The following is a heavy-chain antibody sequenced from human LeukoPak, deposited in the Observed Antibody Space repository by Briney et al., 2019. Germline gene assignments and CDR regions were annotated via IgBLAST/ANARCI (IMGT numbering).Heavy chain of an antibody. CDR3: AKDRGYCSGGGCYSYYFDY. CDR2: ISYDGSNK. V-gene: IGHV3-30*18. CDR1: GFTFSSYG. D-gene: IGHD2-15*01. Sequence: GGSLRLSCAASGFTFSSYGMHWVRQAPGKGLEWVAVISYDGSNKYYADSVKGRFTISRDNSKNTLYLQMNSLRAEDTAVYYCAKDRGYCSGGGCYSYYFDYWGQGTLVTVSS. J-gene: IGHJ4*02.